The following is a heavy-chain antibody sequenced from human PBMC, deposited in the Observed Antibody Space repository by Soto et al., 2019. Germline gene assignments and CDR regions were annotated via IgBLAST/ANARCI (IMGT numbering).Heavy chain of an antibody. CDR1: GFTFSSYG. CDR3: AREGGDTAMKAENYYYYGMDV. Sequence: QVQLVESGGGVVQPGRSLILSCAASGFTFSSYGMHWVRQAPGKGLEWVAVIWYDGSNKYYADSVKGRFTISRDNSKNTLYLQMNSLRAEDTAVYYCAREGGDTAMKAENYYYYGMDVWGQGTTVTVSS. J-gene: IGHJ6*02. CDR2: IWYDGSNK. V-gene: IGHV3-33*01. D-gene: IGHD5-18*01.